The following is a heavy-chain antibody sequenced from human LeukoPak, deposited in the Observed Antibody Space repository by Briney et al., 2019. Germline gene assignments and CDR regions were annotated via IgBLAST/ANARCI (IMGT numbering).Heavy chain of an antibody. Sequence: GGSLGPSFPAPGLTFNNAWMSWARQPPGKGLEWVGRIKSKIVGGTTDYAAPVKGRFTISRDDSKNTLYLQMNSLETEDTAVYYCTTDRPYYDFWSGYYFDFDYWGQGTLVTVSS. CDR2: IKSKIVGGTT. J-gene: IGHJ4*02. D-gene: IGHD3-3*01. V-gene: IGHV3-15*01. CDR1: GLTFNNAW. CDR3: TTDRPYYDFWSGYYFDFDY.